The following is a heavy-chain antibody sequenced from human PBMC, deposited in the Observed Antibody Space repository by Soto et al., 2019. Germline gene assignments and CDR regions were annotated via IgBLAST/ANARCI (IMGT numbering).Heavy chain of an antibody. CDR3: AGEFRSSLGADY. Sequence: QVQLQESGPGLVKPSQTLSLTCTVSGGSISSGGYYWSWIRQHPGKGLEWIGYIYYSGSTYYNPSLKSQVTISVDTSKNQFSLKLSSVTAAATAVYYCAGEFRSSLGADYWGQGTLVTVSS. CDR1: GGSISSGGYY. CDR2: IYYSGST. V-gene: IGHV4-31*01. J-gene: IGHJ4*02. D-gene: IGHD6-13*01.